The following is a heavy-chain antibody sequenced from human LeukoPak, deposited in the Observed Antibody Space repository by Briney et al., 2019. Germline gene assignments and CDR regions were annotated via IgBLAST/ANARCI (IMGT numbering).Heavy chain of an antibody. CDR1: GFTFSSLW. CDR3: ARDPHSYSGYDRFDY. D-gene: IGHD5-12*01. V-gene: IGHV3-74*01. Sequence: PGGSLRLSCAASGFTFSSLWMHWVRQGPGKGLVWVSRINSDGTSTNYADSVKGRFTISRDNAKNTLYLQMNSLRAEDTAVYYCARDPHSYSGYDRFDYWGQGTLVNVSS. CDR2: INSDGTST. J-gene: IGHJ4*02.